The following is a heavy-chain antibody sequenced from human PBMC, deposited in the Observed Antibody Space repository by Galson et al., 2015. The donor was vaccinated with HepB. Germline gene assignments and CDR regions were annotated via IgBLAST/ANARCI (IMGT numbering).Heavy chain of an antibody. V-gene: IGHV1-69*06. CDR1: GGTFSSYA. CDR3: ARDSREGYCSGGSCYSSYFDY. Sequence: SVTVSCKASGGTFSSYAISWVRQAPGQGLEWMGGIIPIFGTANYAQKFQGRVTITADKSTSTAYMELSSLRSEDTAVYYCARDSREGYCSGGSCYSSYFDYWGQGTLVTVSS. CDR2: IIPIFGTA. D-gene: IGHD2-15*01. J-gene: IGHJ4*02.